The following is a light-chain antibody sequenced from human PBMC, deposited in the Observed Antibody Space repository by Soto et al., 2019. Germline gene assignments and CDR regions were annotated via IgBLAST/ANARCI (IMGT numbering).Light chain of an antibody. CDR1: QSVRSK. Sequence: IVLTQYLASLSVCPGETATLSCGASQSVRSKVAWYQQKPGQAPSLVIYDTYISATGIPARFSGSGFGTEFTLTISSLQPEDLAVYYCEQYNNWFSITFGQGTRLEIK. CDR2: DTY. V-gene: IGKV3-15*01. J-gene: IGKJ5*01. CDR3: EQYNNWFSIT.